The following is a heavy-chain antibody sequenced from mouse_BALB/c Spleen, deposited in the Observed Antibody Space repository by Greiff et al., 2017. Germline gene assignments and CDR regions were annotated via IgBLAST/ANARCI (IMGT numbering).Heavy chain of an antibody. CDR2: ISSGSSTI. CDR1: GFTFSSFG. Sequence: DVQLVESGGGLVQPGGSRKLSCAASGFTFSSFGMHWVRQAPEKGLEWVAYISSGSSTIYYADTVKGRFTISRDNPKNTLFLQMTSLRSEDTAMYYCARCGTRGFDYWGQGTTLTVSS. D-gene: IGHD3-3*01. J-gene: IGHJ2*01. CDR3: ARCGTRGFDY. V-gene: IGHV5-17*02.